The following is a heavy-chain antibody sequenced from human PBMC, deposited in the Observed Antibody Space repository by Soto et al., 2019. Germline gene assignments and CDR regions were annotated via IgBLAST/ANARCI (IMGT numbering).Heavy chain of an antibody. CDR3: ARADRTLVTSYSLDV. CDR1: GGSFSGYY. CDR2: INHSGTI. V-gene: IGHV4-34*01. D-gene: IGHD2-21*02. Sequence: SETLSLTCAVYGGSFSGYYWTWIRQPPGKGLEWIGEINHSGTINFNPSLKSRLTISLDTSKKHFSLKLSSVTDADTAAYYCARADRTLVTSYSLDVWGQGTTVSVSS. J-gene: IGHJ6*02.